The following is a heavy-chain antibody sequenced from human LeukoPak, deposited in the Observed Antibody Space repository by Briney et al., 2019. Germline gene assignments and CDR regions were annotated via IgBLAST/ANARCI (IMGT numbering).Heavy chain of an antibody. CDR3: ARESSNDYGDSHDY. CDR2: NIPIFGTA. V-gene: IGHV1-69*13. D-gene: IGHD4-17*01. CDR1: GGTFSSYA. J-gene: IGHJ4*02. Sequence: SVKVSCKASGGTFSSYAISWVRQAPGQGLEWMGGNIPIFGTANYAQKFQGRVTITADESTSTAYMELSSLRSEDTAVYYCARESSNDYGDSHDYWGQGTLVTVSS.